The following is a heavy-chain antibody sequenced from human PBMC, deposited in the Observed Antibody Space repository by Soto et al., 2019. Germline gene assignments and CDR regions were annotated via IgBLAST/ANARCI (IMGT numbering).Heavy chain of an antibody. D-gene: IGHD3-10*01. CDR3: ARDRRVHSYYYDAFDI. V-gene: IGHV3-74*01. J-gene: IGHJ3*02. Sequence: EVQLVESGGGLVQPGGSLRLSCAASGFTFSSYWMHWVRQAPGKGLVWVSRINSDGSSTSYADSVKGRFTISRDNAKNTLYLQMNGPRAGDTTVYYCARDRRVHSYYYDAFDIWGQGTMVTVSS. CDR1: GFTFSSYW. CDR2: INSDGSST.